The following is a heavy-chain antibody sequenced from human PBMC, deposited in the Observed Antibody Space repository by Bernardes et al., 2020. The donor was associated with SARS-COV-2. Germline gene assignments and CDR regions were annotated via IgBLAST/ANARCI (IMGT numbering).Heavy chain of an antibody. J-gene: IGHJ6*02. Sequence: GWSLRLSCAASGFAVGSNNMNWVRLAPGKGLEWVSVIYSGDNTYYADSVKGRFTISRDTFKNILYLQMNSLRADDTAVYYCARDPSYSSSSSYYYGMDVWGQGTTVTVSS. V-gene: IGHV3-53*01. CDR2: IYSGDNT. D-gene: IGHD6-6*01. CDR1: GFAVGSNN. CDR3: ARDPSYSSSSSYYYGMDV.